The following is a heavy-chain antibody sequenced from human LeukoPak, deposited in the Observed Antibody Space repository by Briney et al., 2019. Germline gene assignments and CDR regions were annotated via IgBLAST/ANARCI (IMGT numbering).Heavy chain of an antibody. Sequence: SETLSLTCSVSGASISSRTYYWAWIRQPPGKGLEWIGSIYYTGTAYYSPSLKSRVTISIDTSKNQFFLNLRSVTAADTAVYYCARDRGSQPFIDYWGQGTLVTVSS. D-gene: IGHD1-26*01. J-gene: IGHJ4*02. CDR3: ARDRGSQPFIDY. CDR1: GASISSRTYY. CDR2: IYYTGTA. V-gene: IGHV4-39*07.